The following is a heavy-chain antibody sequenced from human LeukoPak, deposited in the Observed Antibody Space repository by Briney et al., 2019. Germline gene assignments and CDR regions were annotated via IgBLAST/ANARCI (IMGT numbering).Heavy chain of an antibody. CDR2: VSSSGDTI. CDR1: RFTFGSSW. D-gene: IGHD5-18*01. J-gene: IGHJ4*02. CDR3: VRDGGTRLKYSYGYGDY. V-gene: IGHV3-48*04. Sequence: GGSLRLSCAASRFTFGSSWMSWVRQAPGKGLEWVSYVSSSGDTIYYADSVKGRFSISRDNAKSSLFLQMNSLRAEDTAVYYCVRDGGTRLKYSYGYGDYWGQGTLVTVSS.